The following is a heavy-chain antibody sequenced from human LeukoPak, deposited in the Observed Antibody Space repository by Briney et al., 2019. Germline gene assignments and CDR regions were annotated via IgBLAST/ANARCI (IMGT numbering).Heavy chain of an antibody. D-gene: IGHD6-19*01. CDR1: GFTFSSYG. V-gene: IGHV3-33*01. J-gene: IGHJ4*02. CDR2: IWYDGSNK. CDR3: ARDPGVRWLVGFDY. Sequence: PGGSLRLSCAASGFTFSSYGMHWVRQAPGKGLEWVAVIWYDGSNKYYADSVKGRFTISRDNSKNTLYLQMDSLRAEDTAVYYCARDPGVRWLVGFDYWGQGTLVTVSS.